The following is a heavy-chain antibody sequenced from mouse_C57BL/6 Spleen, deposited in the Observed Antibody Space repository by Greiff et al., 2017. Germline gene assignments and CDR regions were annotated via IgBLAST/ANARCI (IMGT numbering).Heavy chain of an antibody. CDR3: AIGYYYGAMDY. CDR2: VHPYGGGT. J-gene: IGHJ4*01. Sequence: QVQLQQPGAELVKPGASVKLSCKASGYTFTSYWMHWVKQRPGQGLEWIGMVHPYGGGTNYNDKFKGKPTLTVDKSSSTAYMQLSSLASEDSAVYYCAIGYYYGAMDYWGQGTSVTVSS. D-gene: IGHD1-1*01. CDR1: GYTFTSYW. V-gene: IGHV1-64*01.